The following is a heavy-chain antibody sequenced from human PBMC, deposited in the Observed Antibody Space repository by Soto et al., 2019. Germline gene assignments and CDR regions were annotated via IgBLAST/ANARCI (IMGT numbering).Heavy chain of an antibody. CDR1: GLTVSTNY. V-gene: IGHV3-53*01. D-gene: IGHD3-9*01. J-gene: IGHJ4*02. CDR2: IFSDGKT. CDR3: AKGSQYDILTAHHAFES. Sequence: GGSLRLSCAASGLTVSTNYMSWVCQAPGKGLEWVAIIFSDGKTYHADSVKGRFTVSRDNSKNTLHLEMKRLRADDTAVYYCAKGSQYDILTAHHAFESWGQGT.